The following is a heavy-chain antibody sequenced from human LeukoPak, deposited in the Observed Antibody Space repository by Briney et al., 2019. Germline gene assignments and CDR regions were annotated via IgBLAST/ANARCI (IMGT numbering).Heavy chain of an antibody. D-gene: IGHD3-3*01. CDR1: GFTFSSYS. CDR3: ARDRVYRGYYHDY. CDR2: ISSSSSTI. J-gene: IGHJ4*02. Sequence: PGGSLRLSCAASGFTFSSYSMNWVRQAPGKGLEWVSYISSSSSTIYYADSVKGRFPISRDNAKNSLYLQMNSLRAEDTAVYYCARDRVYRGYYHDYWGQGTLVTVSS. V-gene: IGHV3-48*01.